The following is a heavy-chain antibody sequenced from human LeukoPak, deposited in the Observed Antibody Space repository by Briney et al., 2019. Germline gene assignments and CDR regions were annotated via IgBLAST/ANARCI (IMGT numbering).Heavy chain of an antibody. V-gene: IGHV4-59*01. D-gene: IGHD5-18*01. CDR2: IYYSGST. Sequence: SETLSLTCTVSGGSIRSYYWSWIRQPPGKGLEWIGYIYYSGSTNYNPSLKSRVTISVDTSKNQFSLKLSSVTAADTAVYYCARHVDTAMVTIDYWGQGTLVTVSS. CDR3: ARHVDTAMVTIDY. J-gene: IGHJ4*02. CDR1: GGSIRSYY.